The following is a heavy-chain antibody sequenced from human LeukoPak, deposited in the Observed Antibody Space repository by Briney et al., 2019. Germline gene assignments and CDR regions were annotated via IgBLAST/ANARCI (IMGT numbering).Heavy chain of an antibody. Sequence: AGGSLILSCAASGFTFSSYGMHWVRQAPGKGLEWVAVIWYDGSNKYYADSVKGRFTISRDNSKNTLYLQMNSLRAEDTAVYYCAGDSGGGYSGSYFDYWGQGTLVTVSS. J-gene: IGHJ4*02. CDR2: IWYDGSNK. D-gene: IGHD1-26*01. CDR1: GFTFSSYG. V-gene: IGHV3-33*01. CDR3: AGDSGGGYSGSYFDY.